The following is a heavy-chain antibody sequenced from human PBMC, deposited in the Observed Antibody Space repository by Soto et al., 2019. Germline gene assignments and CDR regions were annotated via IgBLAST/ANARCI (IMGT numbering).Heavy chain of an antibody. CDR3: AKEKDYDFNWGSDRFTSHY. CDR2: ISGSAGT. CDR1: GFTFRTYA. Sequence: GGSLRLSCTASGFTFRTYAVTWFRQAPGKGLEWVSAISGSAGTFYATSVKGHFTISRDNSRSTVYLQMHSLRAEDSAIYYCAKEKDYDFNWGSDRFTSHYWGRGTLVTVSS. V-gene: IGHV3-23*01. J-gene: IGHJ4*02. D-gene: IGHD3-16*02.